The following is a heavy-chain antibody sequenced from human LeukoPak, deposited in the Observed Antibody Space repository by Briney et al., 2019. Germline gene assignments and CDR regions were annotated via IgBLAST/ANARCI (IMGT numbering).Heavy chain of an antibody. D-gene: IGHD2-2*02. CDR3: AKWGAIGYCSSTSCYKDGYYYYGMDV. J-gene: IGHJ6*02. V-gene: IGHV3-23*01. CDR1: GGSISSGTYY. CDR2: ISGSGGST. Sequence: ETLSLTCTVSGGSISSGTYYWGWIRQPPGKGLEWVSAISGSGGSTYYADSVKGRFTISRDNSKNTLYLQMNSLRAEDTAVYYCAKWGAIGYCSSTSCYKDGYYYYGMDVWGQGTTVTVSS.